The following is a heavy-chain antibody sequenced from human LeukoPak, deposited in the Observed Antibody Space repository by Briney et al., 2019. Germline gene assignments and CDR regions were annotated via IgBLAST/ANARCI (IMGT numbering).Heavy chain of an antibody. D-gene: IGHD1-7*01. CDR2: INPNSGGT. CDR1: GYTFTDFY. V-gene: IGHV1-2*02. CDR3: ARDLNGSGTW. Sequence: GASVKVSCNASGYTFTDFYIHWMRQAPGQGLEWMGWINPNSGGTNYAQKFQGRVTMTRDTSISTAYMELNRLRSDDTAVYYCARDLNGSGTWWGQGTLVTVSS. J-gene: IGHJ4*02.